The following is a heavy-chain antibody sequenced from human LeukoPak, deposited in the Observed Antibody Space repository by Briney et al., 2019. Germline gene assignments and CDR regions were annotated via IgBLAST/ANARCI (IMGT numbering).Heavy chain of an antibody. Sequence: SETLSLTCTVSGVSIGTYYWSWLRQSPGKGLEWIGYIYVTGTRYNPYLQSRVTISVDRSRNQFFPKMSSVTAADTAVYYCARHIGGGIEDMDVWGKGTKVIVSS. V-gene: IGHV4-59*08. J-gene: IGHJ6*03. CDR1: GVSIGTYY. D-gene: IGHD3-16*02. CDR3: ARHIGGGIEDMDV. CDR2: IYVTGT.